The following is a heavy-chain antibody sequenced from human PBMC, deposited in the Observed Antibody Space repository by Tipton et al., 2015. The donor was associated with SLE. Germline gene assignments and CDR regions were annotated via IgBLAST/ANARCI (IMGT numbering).Heavy chain of an antibody. D-gene: IGHD3-22*01. V-gene: IGHV4-59*01. Sequence: TLSLTCTVSGGSISSYYWSWIRQPPGKGLEWIGYIYYRGSTNYNPSLKSRVTISVDTSKNQFSLKLSSVTAADTAVYYCARAPKGPWDDSSGLSPFDIWGQGTMVTVSS. CDR2: IYYRGST. CDR1: GGSISSYY. J-gene: IGHJ3*02. CDR3: ARAPKGPWDDSSGLSPFDI.